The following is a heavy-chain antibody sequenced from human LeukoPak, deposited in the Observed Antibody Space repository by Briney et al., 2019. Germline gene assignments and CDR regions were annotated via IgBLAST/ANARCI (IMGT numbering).Heavy chain of an antibody. CDR1: GYSFSNYW. V-gene: IGHV5-51*01. CDR3: ARASRDGYNQNFDH. CDR2: IYPGGSET. D-gene: IGHD5-24*01. J-gene: IGHJ4*02. Sequence: NHGESLQISCKGLGYSFSNYWSAWVRQMPGKGLEWMGIIYPGGSETRYDPSFQGQVTISADVSTSTAYLQWSSLRASDTAMYYCARASRDGYNQNFDHWGQGTLVTVSS.